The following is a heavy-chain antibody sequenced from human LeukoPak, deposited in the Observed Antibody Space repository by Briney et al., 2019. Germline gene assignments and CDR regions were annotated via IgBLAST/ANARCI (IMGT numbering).Heavy chain of an antibody. CDR3: AKDGDGYTIFPYDY. D-gene: IGHD5-24*01. CDR2: IKQDGSVK. J-gene: IGHJ4*02. CDR1: GFTFSNYW. V-gene: IGHV3-7*01. Sequence: GGSLRLSCAASGFTFSNYWMSWVRQAPGKGLEWVANIKQDGSVKYYVDSVKGRFTISRDSAKNSLYLQMNSLRAEDTAVYYCAKDGDGYTIFPYDYWGQGALVTVSS.